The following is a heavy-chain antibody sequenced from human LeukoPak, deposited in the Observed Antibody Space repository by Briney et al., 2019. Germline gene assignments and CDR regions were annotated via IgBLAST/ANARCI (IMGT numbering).Heavy chain of an antibody. CDR2: IYTSGST. CDR3: ARVDFQGTSSDAFDI. Sequence: SQTLSLTCTVSGGSISSGSYYWSWIRQPAGKGLEWIGCIYTSGSTNYNPSLKSLVTISVDTSKNQFSLKLSSVTAADTAVYYCARVDFQGTSSDAFDIWGQGTMVTVSS. V-gene: IGHV4-61*02. J-gene: IGHJ3*02. D-gene: IGHD3-3*01. CDR1: GGSISSGSYY.